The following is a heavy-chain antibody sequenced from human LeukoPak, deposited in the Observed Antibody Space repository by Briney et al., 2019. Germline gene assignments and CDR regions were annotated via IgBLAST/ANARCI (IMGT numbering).Heavy chain of an antibody. CDR3: AGSPDNYYYYYMDV. CDR2: ISTSSSYI. J-gene: IGHJ6*03. CDR1: GFTFSSYS. Sequence: GGSLRLSCAASGFTFSSYSVTWVRQAPGKGLEWVSSISTSSSYIYYADSVKGRFTISRDNAKKSLYLQMNSLRAEDTAVYYCAGSPDNYYYYYMDVWGKGTTVTVSS. V-gene: IGHV3-21*01.